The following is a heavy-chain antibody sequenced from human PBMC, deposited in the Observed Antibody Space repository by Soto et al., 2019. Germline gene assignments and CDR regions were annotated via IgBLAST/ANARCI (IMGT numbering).Heavy chain of an antibody. CDR3: ARDRRYSSSWYVSDHMDV. D-gene: IGHD6-13*01. CDR1: GFTFSSYS. Sequence: PGGSLRLSCAASGFTFSSYSMNWVRQAPGKGLEWVSYISSSSSTIYYAEYVKGRFTISRDNAKNSLYLQMNSLRAEDTDVYYCARDRRYSSSWYVSDHMDVWGKGTTVTVSS. CDR2: ISSSSSTI. V-gene: IGHV3-48*01. J-gene: IGHJ6*03.